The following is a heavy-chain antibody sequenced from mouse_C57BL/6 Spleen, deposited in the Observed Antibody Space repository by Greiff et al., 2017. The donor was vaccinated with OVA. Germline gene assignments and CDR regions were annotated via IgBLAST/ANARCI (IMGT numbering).Heavy chain of an antibody. CDR2: IDPSDSET. D-gene: IGHD3-3*01. J-gene: IGHJ4*01. CDR3: ARGEGPRDYAMDY. CDR1: GYTFTSYW. Sequence: QVQLQQPGAELVRPGSSVKLSCKASGYTFTSYWLHWVKQRPIQGLEWIGNIDPSDSETHYNQKFKDKATLTVDKSSSTAYMQLSSLTSEDSAVYYCARGEGPRDYAMDYWGQGTSVTVSS. V-gene: IGHV1-52*01.